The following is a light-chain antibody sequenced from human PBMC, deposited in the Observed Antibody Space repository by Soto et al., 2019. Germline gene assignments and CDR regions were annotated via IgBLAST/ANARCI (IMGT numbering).Light chain of an antibody. J-gene: IGKJ1*01. CDR3: QQYRDMWT. CDR2: GAS. Sequence: EIVLTQSPGTLSLSPGERATLNCRASQSVRSSYLAWYQQQPGQAPRLLIHGASRRATGIPDRFSGSGSGTDFTLTINRLEPEDFAVYFCQQYRDMWTFGQGTKVEIK. V-gene: IGKV3-20*01. CDR1: QSVRSSY.